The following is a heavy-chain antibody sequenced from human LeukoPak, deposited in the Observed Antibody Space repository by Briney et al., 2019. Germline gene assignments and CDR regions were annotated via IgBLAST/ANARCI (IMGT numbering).Heavy chain of an antibody. V-gene: IGHV3-21*04. CDR3: ARVDTAMAFDY. Sequence: GGSLRLSCAASGFTFSSYNMNWVRQAPGQGLEWVSSITSGSSYIYYADSVKGRFTISRDNAKNSLYLQMNSLRAEDTAVYYCARVDTAMAFDYWGQGTLVTVSS. CDR1: GFTFSSYN. D-gene: IGHD5-18*01. CDR2: ITSGSSYI. J-gene: IGHJ4*02.